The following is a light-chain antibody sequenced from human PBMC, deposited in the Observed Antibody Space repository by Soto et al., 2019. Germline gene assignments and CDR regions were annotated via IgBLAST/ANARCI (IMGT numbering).Light chain of an antibody. CDR2: GAS. Sequence: EIVMTKSPPTLSVSQGERATLSCRPSKPVRTTLAWYQQKPGQAPRLPIYGASTRATGVPARFSGSGSGTEFTLTISSLQSEDFAVYYCQQYHNWPPQYTFGQGTKLQIK. J-gene: IGKJ2*01. CDR3: QQYHNWPPQYT. CDR1: KPVRTT. V-gene: IGKV3-15*01.